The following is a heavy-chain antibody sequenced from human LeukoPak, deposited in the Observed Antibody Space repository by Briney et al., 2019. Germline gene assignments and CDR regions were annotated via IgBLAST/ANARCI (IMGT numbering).Heavy chain of an antibody. CDR3: ARDSRDSSGYLAPTWFDP. D-gene: IGHD3-22*01. J-gene: IGHJ5*02. Sequence: SETLSLTCAVYGGSFIGYYWSWIRQPPGKGLEWVGEINRSGSTNYNPSLKSRVTISVDTSKNQFSLKLSSVTAADTAVYYCARDSRDSSGYLAPTWFDPWGQGTLVTVSS. V-gene: IGHV4-34*01. CDR1: GGSFIGYY. CDR2: INRSGST.